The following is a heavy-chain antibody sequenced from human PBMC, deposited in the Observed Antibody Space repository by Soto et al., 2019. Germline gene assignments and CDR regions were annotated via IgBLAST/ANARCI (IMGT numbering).Heavy chain of an antibody. CDR1: GFTFSDYY. D-gene: IGHD2-21*02. CDR3: ARDTWGANCGGDCYSIFDY. CDR2: ISGSTTDT. Sequence: GGSLRLSCAASGFTFSDYYMSWIRQAPGKGLEWVSYISGSTTDTKYADSVKGRLTISRDNAKNSLYLQMNGLTAEDTAVYYCARDTWGANCGGDCYSIFDYWGLGSLVTVSS. J-gene: IGHJ4*02. V-gene: IGHV3-11*06.